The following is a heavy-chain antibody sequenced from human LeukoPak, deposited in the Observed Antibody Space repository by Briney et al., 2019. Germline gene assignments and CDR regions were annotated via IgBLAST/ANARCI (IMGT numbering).Heavy chain of an antibody. Sequence: GGSLRLSCAASGFTFSSYWMSWVRHAPGKGLELVANIKQDGSEKYYVDSVKGRFTISRDNAKNSLYLQMNSLRAEDTAVYYCARVQGYYYASGSSYYFDYWGQGTLVTVSS. V-gene: IGHV3-7*01. CDR2: IKQDGSEK. CDR3: ARVQGYYYASGSSYYFDY. D-gene: IGHD3-10*01. J-gene: IGHJ4*02. CDR1: GFTFSSYW.